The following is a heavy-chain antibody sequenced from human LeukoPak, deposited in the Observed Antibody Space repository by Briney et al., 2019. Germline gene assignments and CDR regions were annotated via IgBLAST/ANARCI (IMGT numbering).Heavy chain of an antibody. Sequence: SETLSLTCTVSGYSISSGYYWGWIRQPPGKGLEWIGSIYHSGSTYYNPSLKSRVTISVDTSKNQFSLKLTSVTAADTAVYYCARVMYSSPFYIDYWGQGTLVTVSS. J-gene: IGHJ4*02. CDR3: ARVMYSSPFYIDY. V-gene: IGHV4-38-2*02. D-gene: IGHD6-19*01. CDR2: IYHSGST. CDR1: GYSISSGYY.